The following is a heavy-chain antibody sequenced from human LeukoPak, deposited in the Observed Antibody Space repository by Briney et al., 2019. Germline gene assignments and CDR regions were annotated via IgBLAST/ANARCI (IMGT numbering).Heavy chain of an antibody. CDR3: ARDRGSSGGFDY. V-gene: IGHV4-59*01. Sequence: PSETLSLTCTVSGDSISGDYWSWIRQPPGKGLEWIAYIYYSGGTNYNPSLKSRVTISVDTSKNQFSLKLSSVTAADTAVCYCARDRGSSGGFDYWGQGTLVTVSS. CDR1: GDSISGDY. CDR2: IYYSGGT. D-gene: IGHD3-16*01. J-gene: IGHJ4*02.